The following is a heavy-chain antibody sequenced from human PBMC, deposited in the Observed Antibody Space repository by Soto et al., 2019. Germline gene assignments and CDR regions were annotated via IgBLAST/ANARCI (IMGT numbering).Heavy chain of an antibody. Sequence: PSETLSLTCTVSGGSISSGGYYWSWIRQHPGKGLEWIGYIYYSGSTYYNPSLKSRVTISVDTSKNQFSLKLSSVTAADTAVYYCARDTHTDHYVWGSYRSPSAFDIWGQGTMVTVSS. J-gene: IGHJ3*02. CDR1: GGSISSGGYY. CDR3: ARDTHTDHYVWGSYRSPSAFDI. V-gene: IGHV4-31*03. CDR2: IYYSGST. D-gene: IGHD3-16*02.